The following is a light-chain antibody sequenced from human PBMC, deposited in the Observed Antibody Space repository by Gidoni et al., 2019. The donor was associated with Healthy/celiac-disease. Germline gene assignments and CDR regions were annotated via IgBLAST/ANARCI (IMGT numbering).Light chain of an antibody. CDR2: DAS. CDR1: QSVSSY. CDR3: QQRSNWPGT. J-gene: IGKJ2*01. Sequence: IVLTQSPAPLSFSPGARATLSCRARQSVSSYLAWYQQKPGQAPRLLIYDASNRATGIPARFSGRVSGTDFTLTISSLEPEDFAVYYCQQRSNWPGTFGQGTKLEIK. V-gene: IGKV3-11*01.